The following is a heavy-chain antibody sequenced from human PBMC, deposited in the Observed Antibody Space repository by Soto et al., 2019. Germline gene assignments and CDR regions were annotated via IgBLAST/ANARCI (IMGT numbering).Heavy chain of an antibody. CDR3: ASEYIVGPWYFDL. D-gene: IGHD2-21*01. V-gene: IGHV4-61*01. CDR2: IYYSGNT. J-gene: IGHJ2*01. Sequence: QVLLQESGPGLVKPSETLSLTCTVSGGSVSSTSYYWSWIRQPPGKRLEWIGHIYYSGNTKYNPSLKSRVTISLDTSKNQFSLNLTSLTVADTAVYYCASEYIVGPWYFDLWGRGTLVTVSS. CDR1: GGSVSSTSYY.